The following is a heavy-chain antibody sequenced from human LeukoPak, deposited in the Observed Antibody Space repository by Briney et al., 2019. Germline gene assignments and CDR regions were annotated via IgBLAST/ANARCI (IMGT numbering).Heavy chain of an antibody. CDR3: ARVYYDRAFDI. D-gene: IGHD3-22*01. V-gene: IGHV1-2*02. CDR1: GYTFTVYY. J-gene: IGHJ3*02. Sequence: ASVKVSCKASGYTFTVYYIHWVRQAPGQGLEWMGWIDPNGGGTKYAQKFQGRVTMTRDMSISTAYMELSRLRSDDTAVYYCARVYYDRAFDIWGQGTMVTVSS. CDR2: IDPNGGGT.